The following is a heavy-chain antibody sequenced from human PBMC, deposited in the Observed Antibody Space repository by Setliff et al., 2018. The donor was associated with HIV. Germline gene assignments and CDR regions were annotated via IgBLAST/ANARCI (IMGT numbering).Heavy chain of an antibody. CDR2: IHHTGHI. CDR1: GESSNDYY. CDR3: STVVTLAYCHDGLCPAFDS. J-gene: IGHJ4*02. V-gene: IGHV4-34*06. D-gene: IGHD2-8*01. Sequence: LSLTCAFYGESSNDYYWNWIRQPPGKGLEWIGEIHHTGHINNHPSFKSRVTISLDKSTNQFSLKLGSVTAADTAVYFCSTVVTLAYCHDGLCPAFDSWGQGALVTVSS.